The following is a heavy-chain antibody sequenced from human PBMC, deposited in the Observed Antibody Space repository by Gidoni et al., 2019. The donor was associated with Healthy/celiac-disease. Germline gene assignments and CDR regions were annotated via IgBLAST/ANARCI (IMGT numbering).Heavy chain of an antibody. D-gene: IGHD3-10*01. J-gene: IGHJ3*02. CDR3: AREGGEGRRLWFGELLYGGSAFDI. V-gene: IGHV4-61*02. Sequence: QVQLQESGPGLVKPSQTLSLPCTVSGGSISSGRYYWSWIRQPAGKGLEWIGRIYTSGSTNYNPSLKSRVTISVDTSKNQFSLKLSSVTAADTAVYYCAREGGEGRRLWFGELLYGGSAFDIWGQGTMVTVSS. CDR2: IYTSGST. CDR1: GGSISSGRYY.